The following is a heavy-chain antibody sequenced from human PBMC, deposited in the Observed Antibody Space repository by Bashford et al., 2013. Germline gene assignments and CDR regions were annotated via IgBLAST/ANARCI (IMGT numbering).Heavy chain of an antibody. D-gene: IGHD3-22*01. CDR2: LLQWEH. CDR1: GGSISGTPYV. Sequence: ETLSLTCTASGGSISGTPYVLGLDPPAPRTGAGVDWEYLLQWEHQPQPSLKSRVTISVDTSQSQFSLNLRSVTAADTAVYYCARTHHYDSISYYFDNWGRGTLVTVSS. CDR3: ARTHHYDSISYYFDN. J-gene: IGHJ4*02. V-gene: IGHV4-39*07.